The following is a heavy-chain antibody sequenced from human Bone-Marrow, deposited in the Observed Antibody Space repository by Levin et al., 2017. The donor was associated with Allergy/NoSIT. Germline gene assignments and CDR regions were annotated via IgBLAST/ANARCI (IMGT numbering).Heavy chain of an antibody. V-gene: IGHV3-30*04. CDR2: ISYDGSNK. CDR1: GFTFSSYA. CDR3: ARVGDCSGGSCYAAYFDY. Sequence: LSLTCAASGFTFSSYAMHWVRQAPGKGLEWVAVISYDGSNKYYADSVKGRFTISRDNSKNTLYLQMNSLRAEDTAVYYCARVGDCSGGSCYAAYFDYWGQGTLVTVSS. J-gene: IGHJ4*02. D-gene: IGHD2-15*01.